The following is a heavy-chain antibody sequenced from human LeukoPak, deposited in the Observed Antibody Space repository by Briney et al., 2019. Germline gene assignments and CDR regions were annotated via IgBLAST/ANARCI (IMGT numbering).Heavy chain of an antibody. D-gene: IGHD1-14*01. J-gene: IGHJ5*02. CDR3: ATDDYRKFWFDP. CDR2: MNPSGGST. Sequence: ASVKVSCKASGYTFTSYCMHWVRQAPGQGLEWMGIMNPSGGSTNYAQKFQGRVTMTRDMSTSTVYMELSSLRSEDTALYYCATDDYRKFWFDPWGQGTLVTVSS. CDR1: GYTFTSYC. V-gene: IGHV1-46*01.